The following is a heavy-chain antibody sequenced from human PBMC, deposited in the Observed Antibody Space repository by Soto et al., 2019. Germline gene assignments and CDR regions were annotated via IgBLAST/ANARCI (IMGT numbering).Heavy chain of an antibody. D-gene: IGHD3-10*01. Sequence: QLQLQESGPGLVKPSETLSLTCTVSGGSISSSSYYWGWIRQPPGKGLEWIGSIYYSGSTYYNPSLQGRVTISVDQAKNQFSLKPGFVTAADTAVYYCANWTQVLGSYYKDYYYYGMDVWGQGTTVTVSS. J-gene: IGHJ6*02. CDR3: ANWTQVLGSYYKDYYYYGMDV. V-gene: IGHV4-39*01. CDR1: GGSISSSSYY. CDR2: IYYSGST.